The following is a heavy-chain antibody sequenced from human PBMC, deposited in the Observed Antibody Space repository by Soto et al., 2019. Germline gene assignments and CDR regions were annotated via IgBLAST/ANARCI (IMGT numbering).Heavy chain of an antibody. CDR2: ISAYNGNT. D-gene: IGHD3-9*01. Sequence: GASVKVSCKASGYTFTSYGISWVRQAPGQGLEWMGWISAYNGNTNYAQKLQGRVTMTTDTSTSTAYMELRSLRSDDTAVYYCARDPGWGYYDILTGYYKYGMDVWGQGTTVTVSS. V-gene: IGHV1-18*01. CDR3: ARDPGWGYYDILTGYYKYGMDV. CDR1: GYTFTSYG. J-gene: IGHJ6*02.